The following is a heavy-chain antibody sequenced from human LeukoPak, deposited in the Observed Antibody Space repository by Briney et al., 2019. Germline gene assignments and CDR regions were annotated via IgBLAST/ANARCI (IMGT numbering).Heavy chain of an antibody. D-gene: IGHD6-19*01. CDR2: IVGSGGSS. CDR1: GFTFNSHA. V-gene: IGHV3-23*01. J-gene: IGHJ4*02. CDR3: AKTTFGYSSGRSPGWPVDY. Sequence: GGSLRLSCAASGFTFNSHAMYWVRQAPGKGLEWVSGIVGSGGSSYYADSVRGRFTISRDNSKNTVYLQMNSQRDEDTAVYYCAKTTFGYSSGRSPGWPVDYWGQGTVVTVSS.